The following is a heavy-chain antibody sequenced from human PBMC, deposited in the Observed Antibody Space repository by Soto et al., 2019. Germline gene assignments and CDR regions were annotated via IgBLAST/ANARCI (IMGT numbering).Heavy chain of an antibody. CDR3: AGGDTCYAMGV. CDR2: ISYDGSNK. Sequence: QLQLVESGGGVVQPGRSLRLSCAASGFTFSNYIMHWVRQAPGKGLEWVAFISYDGSNKDYADSVKGRFTISRDNSKNTLYLQLSSLRPEETAVYYCAGGDTCYAMGVWGQGTTVTVSS. D-gene: IGHD5-18*01. J-gene: IGHJ6*02. CDR1: GFTFSNYI. V-gene: IGHV3-30-3*01.